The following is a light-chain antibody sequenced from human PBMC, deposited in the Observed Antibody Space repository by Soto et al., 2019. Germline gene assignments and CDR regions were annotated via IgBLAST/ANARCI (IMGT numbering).Light chain of an antibody. V-gene: IGKV1-16*01. CDR3: QQYDSYPLT. CDR2: DVS. CDR1: QDISNY. Sequence: DIQMTQSPSSLSASVGDRVTITCQASQDISNYLNWYQQKPGKAPKFLIYDVSTLESGVPSRFSGSGSGTEFTLTIRSLQPEDFATYYCQQYDSYPLTFGGGTKVDIK. J-gene: IGKJ4*01.